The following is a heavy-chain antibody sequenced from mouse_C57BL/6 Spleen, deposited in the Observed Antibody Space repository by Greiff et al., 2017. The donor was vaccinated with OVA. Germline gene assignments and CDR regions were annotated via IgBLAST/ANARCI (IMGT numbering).Heavy chain of an antibody. Sequence: VQLKESGAELVKPGASVKLSCTASGFNITDYYMHWVKQRTEQGLEWIGRIDPEDGETKYAPKFQGKATLTADTSSNTAYLQLSSLTSEDTAVYYCAPVMTTVVATEPWFAYWGQGTLVTVSA. CDR2: IDPEDGET. V-gene: IGHV14-2*01. CDR1: GFNITDYY. CDR3: APVMTTVVATEPWFAY. J-gene: IGHJ3*01. D-gene: IGHD1-1*01.